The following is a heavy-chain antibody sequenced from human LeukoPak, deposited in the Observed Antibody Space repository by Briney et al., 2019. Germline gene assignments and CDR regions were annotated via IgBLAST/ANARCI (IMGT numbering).Heavy chain of an antibody. CDR2: IRYDGSNK. J-gene: IGHJ4*02. D-gene: IGHD2-2*02. CDR1: GFTFSSYG. Sequence: GGSLRLSCAASGFTFSSYGMHWVRQAPGKGLEWVAFIRYDGSNKYYADSVKGRFTISRDNSKNTLYLQMNSLRAEDTAVYYCAKDLKGYCSRTSCYTGIDYWGQGTLVTVSS. CDR3: AKDLKGYCSRTSCYTGIDY. V-gene: IGHV3-30*02.